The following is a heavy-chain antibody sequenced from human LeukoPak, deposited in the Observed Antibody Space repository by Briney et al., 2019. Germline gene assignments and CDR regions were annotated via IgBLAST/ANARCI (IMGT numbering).Heavy chain of an antibody. J-gene: IGHJ5*02. V-gene: IGHV3-23*01. CDR2: ISGSGGST. CDR3: AKNGEVLSWFDP. Sequence: GGSLRLSCAASGFTFSSYWMHWVRQVPGKGLVWVSTISGSGGSTYYADSVKGRFTISRDNSKNTLYLQMNSLRAEDTAVYSCAKNGEVLSWFDPWGQGTLVTVSS. D-gene: IGHD3-10*01. CDR1: GFTFSSYW.